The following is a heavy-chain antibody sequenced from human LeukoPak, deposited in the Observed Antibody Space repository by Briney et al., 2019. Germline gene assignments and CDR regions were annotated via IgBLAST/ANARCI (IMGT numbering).Heavy chain of an antibody. CDR3: ARATGYSSGWYWYGIDV. V-gene: IGHV4-34*01. CDR1: GGSFSGYY. J-gene: IGHJ6*04. D-gene: IGHD6-19*01. Sequence: LETLSLTCAVYGGSFSGYYWSWIRRPPGKGLEWIGEINHSGSTNYNPSLKSRVTISVDTSKNQFSLKLSSVTAADTAVYYCARATGYSSGWYWYGIDVWSKGTTVTVSS. CDR2: INHSGST.